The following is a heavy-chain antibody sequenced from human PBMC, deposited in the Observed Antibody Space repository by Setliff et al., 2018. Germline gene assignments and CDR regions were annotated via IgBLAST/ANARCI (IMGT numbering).Heavy chain of an antibody. D-gene: IGHD5-18*01. Sequence: SVKVSCKTSRGTFSNYAISWVRQAPGQGLEWMGGTTPIFTTANYAQKFQGRVTITADESTSTAYMELSSLKSEDTAVYYCARSPFPVDTVMVTTFDSRGQGTLVTVSS. CDR2: TTPIFTTA. J-gene: IGHJ4*02. CDR3: ARSPFPVDTVMVTTFDS. V-gene: IGHV1-69*13. CDR1: RGTFSNYA.